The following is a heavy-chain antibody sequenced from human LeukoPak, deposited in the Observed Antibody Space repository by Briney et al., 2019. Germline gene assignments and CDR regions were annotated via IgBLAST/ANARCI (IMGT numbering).Heavy chain of an antibody. Sequence: SETLSLTCSVSGDSISTSSYYWGWIRQPPGKGLEWIGEINHSGSTNYNPSLKSRVTISVDTSKNQVSLKLTSVTAADTAVYYCARGGIYSSGWYLDYWGQGTLVTVSS. CDR2: INHSGST. D-gene: IGHD6-19*01. CDR1: GDSISTSSYY. CDR3: ARGGIYSSGWYLDY. V-gene: IGHV4-39*07. J-gene: IGHJ4*02.